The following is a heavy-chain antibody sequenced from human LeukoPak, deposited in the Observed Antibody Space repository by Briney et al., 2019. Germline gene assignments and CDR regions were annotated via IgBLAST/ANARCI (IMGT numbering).Heavy chain of an antibody. CDR3: ARRGDYSSSGYDYLDY. CDR2: IYYRGTT. Sequence: PSETLSLTCTVSGGSISSSSYYWGWIRQPPGKGLEWIGSIYYRGTTDYNPSLKSRVTITVDTSKSQFSLQLSSVTAADTAVYYCARRGDYSSSGYDYLDYWGQGALVTVSS. J-gene: IGHJ4*01. CDR1: GGSISSSSYY. D-gene: IGHD3-22*01. V-gene: IGHV4-39*01.